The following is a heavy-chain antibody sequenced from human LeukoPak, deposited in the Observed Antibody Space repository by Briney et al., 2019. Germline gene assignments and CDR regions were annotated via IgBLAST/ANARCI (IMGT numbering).Heavy chain of an antibody. D-gene: IGHD6-6*01. CDR2: IYYSGST. V-gene: IGHV4-59*01. CDR3: ARLSIAALSSPDY. CDR1: GGSIGSYY. J-gene: IGHJ4*02. Sequence: SETLSLTCTVSGGSIGSYYWSWIRQPPGKGLEWIGYIYYSGSTNHNPSLKSRVTISIDTSKNQFSLKLSSVTAADTAVYYCARLSIAALSSPDYWGQGTLVTVSS.